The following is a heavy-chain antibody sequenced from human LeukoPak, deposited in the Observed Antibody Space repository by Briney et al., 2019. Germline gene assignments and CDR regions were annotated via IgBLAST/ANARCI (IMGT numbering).Heavy chain of an antibody. CDR3: AREIKSFGYYDSSGYYRGSAFDI. V-gene: IGHV3-48*03. D-gene: IGHD3-22*01. Sequence: PGGSLRLSCAASGFTFSSYEMNWVRQAPGKGLEWVSYISSSGSTIYYADSVKGRFPISRDKAKNSLYLQMNSLRADDTDVYYCAREIKSFGYYDSSGYYRGSAFDIWGQGTMVTVSS. J-gene: IGHJ3*02. CDR1: GFTFSSYE. CDR2: ISSSGSTI.